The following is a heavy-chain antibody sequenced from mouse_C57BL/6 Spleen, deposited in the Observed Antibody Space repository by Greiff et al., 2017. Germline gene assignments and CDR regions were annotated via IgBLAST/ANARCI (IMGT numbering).Heavy chain of an antibody. CDR3: AISGDYDVWFAD. CDR2: IHPSDSDT. D-gene: IGHD2-4*01. J-gene: IGHJ3*01. V-gene: IGHV1-74*01. CDR1: GYTFTSYW. Sequence: VQLQQPGAELVKPGASVKVSCKASGYTFTSYWMHWVTQRPGKGLEWIGRIHPSDSDTNYNQKFKGRATLPVDKSSSTAYMQLSSLTSEDSAVYYCAISGDYDVWFADWGQGTLVTVSA.